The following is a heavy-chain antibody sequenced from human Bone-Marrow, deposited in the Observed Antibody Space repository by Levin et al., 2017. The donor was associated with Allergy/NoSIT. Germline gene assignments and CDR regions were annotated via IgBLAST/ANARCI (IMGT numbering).Heavy chain of an antibody. CDR3: ARAVVTTSADAFDI. CDR1: GYTFTVYS. CDR2: ISPSGGST. V-gene: IGHV1-46*01. J-gene: IGHJ3*02. D-gene: IGHD2-21*02. Sequence: ASVKVSCRASGYTFTVYSMHWVRQAPGQGLQWMGIISPSGGSTNYAQKFQGRVTMTRDTSTSTVYMELSSLRSEDTAVYFCARAVVTTSADAFDIWGQGTMVTVSS.